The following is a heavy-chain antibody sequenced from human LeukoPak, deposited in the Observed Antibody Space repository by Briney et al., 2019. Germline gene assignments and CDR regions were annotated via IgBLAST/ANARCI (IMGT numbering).Heavy chain of an antibody. J-gene: IGHJ4*02. CDR1: GFTFSTYW. D-gene: IGHD5-24*01. CDR2: VKEDGSKK. V-gene: IGHV3-7*01. CDR3: ARWRGVQSEFVY. Sequence: GGSLRLSCAAAGFTFSTYWMSWVRQAPGRGLEWVASVKEDGSKKEYVDSVKGRFTISRDNAKNSVYLQMNTLRAEDTAVYYCARWRGVQSEFVYWGQGALVTVSS.